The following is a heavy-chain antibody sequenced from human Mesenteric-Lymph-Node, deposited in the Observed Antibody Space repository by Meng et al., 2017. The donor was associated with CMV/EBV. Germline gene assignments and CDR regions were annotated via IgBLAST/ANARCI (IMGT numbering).Heavy chain of an antibody. Sequence: GSLRLSCTVSGGSIKNSDYFWGWIRQPPGKGLEWIAIINYSGTTYYNPSLETRVSISVDTSKNQFSLKLNSVTAADTAVYFCARDSSRLYNLWGQGTLVTVSS. CDR2: INYSGTT. CDR3: ARDSSRLYNL. CDR1: GGSIKNSDYF. D-gene: IGHD3-16*02. V-gene: IGHV4-39*07. J-gene: IGHJ5*02.